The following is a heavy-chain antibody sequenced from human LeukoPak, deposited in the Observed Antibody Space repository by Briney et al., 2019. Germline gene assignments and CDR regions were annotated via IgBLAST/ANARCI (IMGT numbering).Heavy chain of an antibody. CDR2: ISSRSSNK. D-gene: IGHD1-26*01. J-gene: IGHJ3*01. Sequence: QPGGSLRLSCAASGFTFSSYAMSWIRQAPGKGLVWVSYISSRSSNKEYADSVKGRFTISRDNSKNSLFLQMDSLRAEDSAIYYCAREGWDLNALDVWGQGTMVTVSP. CDR3: AREGWDLNALDV. V-gene: IGHV3-48*04. CDR1: GFTFSSYA.